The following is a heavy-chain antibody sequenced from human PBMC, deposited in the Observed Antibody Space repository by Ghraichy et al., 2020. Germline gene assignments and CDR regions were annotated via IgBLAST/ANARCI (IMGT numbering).Heavy chain of an antibody. Sequence: SETLSLTCAVSGDSISSNHWWTWVRQPPGKGLEWVGEISPTGSPNYNPSLNTRLTISLDSSNNQVSLQLDSVTAADTAVYYCAQIWGYWGQGTLVAVSS. V-gene: IGHV4-4*02. CDR3: AQIWGY. CDR2: ISPTGSP. J-gene: IGHJ4*02. D-gene: IGHD3-16*01. CDR1: GDSISSNHW.